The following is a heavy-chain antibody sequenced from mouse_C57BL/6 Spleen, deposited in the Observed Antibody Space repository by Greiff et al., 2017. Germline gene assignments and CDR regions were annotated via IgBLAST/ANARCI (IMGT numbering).Heavy chain of an antibody. D-gene: IGHD1-1*01. V-gene: IGHV1-85*01. Sequence: QVQLQQSGPELVKPGASVKLSCKASGYTFPSYDINWVKQRPGQGLEWIGWIYPRDGSTKYNEKFKGKATLTVDTSSSTAYMELHSLTSEDSAVYFCASYYYGSSLDYARDYWGQGTSVTVSS. CDR2: IYPRDGST. CDR1: GYTFPSYD. CDR3: ASYYYGSSLDYARDY. J-gene: IGHJ4*01.